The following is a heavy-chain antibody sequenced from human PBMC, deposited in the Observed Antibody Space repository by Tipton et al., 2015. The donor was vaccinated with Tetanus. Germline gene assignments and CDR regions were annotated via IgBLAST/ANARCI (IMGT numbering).Heavy chain of an antibody. D-gene: IGHD3-16*01. V-gene: IGHV4-61*08. CDR3: ARVRAILRRTLSGLYWLDP. CDR2: VSYSGRT. CDR1: GGSVRSGDYS. Sequence: TLSLTCTVSGGSVRSGDYSWNWIRQPPGKGLEWLAYVSYSGRTNSNYSLKSRITISQDTSKNQFSLEVASVTVSDTAVYYCARVRAILRRTLSGLYWLDPWGQGILVTVSS. J-gene: IGHJ5*02.